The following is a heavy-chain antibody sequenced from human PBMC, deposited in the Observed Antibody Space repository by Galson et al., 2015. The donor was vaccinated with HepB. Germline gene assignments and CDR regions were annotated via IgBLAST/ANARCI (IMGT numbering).Heavy chain of an antibody. V-gene: IGHV3-66*02. Sequence: LRLSCAASGFTVSSNYMSWVRQAPGKGLEWVSVIYSGGSTYYADSVKGRFTISRDNSKNTLYLQMNSLRAEDTAVYYCARVLDSGYDYADYWGQGTLVTVSS. D-gene: IGHD5-12*01. CDR1: GFTVSSNY. J-gene: IGHJ4*02. CDR2: IYSGGST. CDR3: ARVLDSGYDYADY.